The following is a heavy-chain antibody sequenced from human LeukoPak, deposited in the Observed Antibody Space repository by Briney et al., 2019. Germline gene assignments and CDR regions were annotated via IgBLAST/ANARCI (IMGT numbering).Heavy chain of an antibody. CDR1: GGSISSSNW. V-gene: IGHV4-4*02. CDR3: ASIAAAGNYYFDY. J-gene: IGHJ4*02. D-gene: IGHD6-13*01. CDR2: TYHSGST. Sequence: SGTLSLTCAVSGGSISSSNWWSWVRQPPGKGLEWIGETYHSGSTNYNPSLKSRVTISVDKSKNQFSLKLSSVTAADTAVYYCASIAAAGNYYFDYWGQGTLVTVSS.